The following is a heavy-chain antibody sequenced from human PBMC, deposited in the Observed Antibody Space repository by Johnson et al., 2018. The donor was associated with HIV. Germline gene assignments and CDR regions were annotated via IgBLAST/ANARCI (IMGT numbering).Heavy chain of an antibody. V-gene: IGHV3-30*02. CDR2: IRDDGSNK. D-gene: IGHD4-17*01. CDR3: AKVGGRHDYGDYLGAFDI. J-gene: IGHJ3*02. Sequence: QMLLVESGGGVVQPGRSLRLSCAASGFTFSSYGMHWVRQAPGKGLEWVAFIRDDGSNKYYADSVKGRFTISRDNSKNTLYLQMNSLRAEDTAVYYCAKVGGRHDYGDYLGAFDIWGQGTMVTVSS. CDR1: GFTFSSYG.